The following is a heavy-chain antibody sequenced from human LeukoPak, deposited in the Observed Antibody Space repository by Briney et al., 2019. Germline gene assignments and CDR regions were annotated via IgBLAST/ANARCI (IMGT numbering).Heavy chain of an antibody. CDR1: GFTYSECY. J-gene: IGHJ4*02. D-gene: IGHD5-24*01. CDR3: ARGDGYDSYYFDY. Sequence: GGSLRLSCAASGFTYSECYMSWIRQAPGKGLEWVSYISSSGSTIYYADSVKGRFTISRDNAKNSLYLQMNSLRAEDTAVYYCARGDGYDSYYFDYWGQGTLVTVSS. CDR2: ISSSGSTI. V-gene: IGHV3-11*01.